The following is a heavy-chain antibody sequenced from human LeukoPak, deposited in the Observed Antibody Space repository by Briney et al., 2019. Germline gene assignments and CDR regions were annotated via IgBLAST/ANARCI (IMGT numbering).Heavy chain of an antibody. D-gene: IGHD3-3*01. J-gene: IGHJ5*02. CDR2: IYYSGRT. Sequence: SETLSLTCAVHGGSFSDYYWSWIRQPPGKGLEWVGYIYYSGRTYYNPSLKSRVTISVDTSKNQFSLKLSSVTAADTAVYYCASRVADTGWFDPWGQGTLVTVSS. CDR3: ASRVADTGWFDP. V-gene: IGHV4-30-4*01. CDR1: GGSFSDYY.